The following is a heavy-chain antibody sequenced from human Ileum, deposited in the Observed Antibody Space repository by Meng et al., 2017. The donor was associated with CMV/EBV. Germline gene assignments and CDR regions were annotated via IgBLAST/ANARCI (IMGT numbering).Heavy chain of an antibody. CDR3: ARGGNSGLQF. J-gene: IGHJ1*01. V-gene: IGHV3-74*01. Sequence: VALAVSGGDPVHLWVSLRLSCQTSGFIISCHWMQWVRQAPGKGPEWVSHISSDGHIINYVDSVKGRFTISRDGVRNMLYLQMNSLRADDTAVYFCARGGNSGLQFWGQGTLVTVSS. CDR2: ISSDGHII. CDR1: GFIISCHW. D-gene: IGHD3-10*01.